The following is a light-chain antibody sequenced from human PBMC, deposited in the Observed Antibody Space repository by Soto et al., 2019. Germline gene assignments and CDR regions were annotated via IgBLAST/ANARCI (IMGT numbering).Light chain of an antibody. Sequence: IVFAQAPGPLSFSPGERATLSCRASQSVSSTSLAWYQQKPGQAPRLLIYGASNRATGIPDRFSGSGSGTDFTLTISRLEPEDFAVYYCQQYDGSPPWTFGLGTEVDIK. J-gene: IGKJ1*01. CDR1: QSVSSTS. V-gene: IGKV3-20*01. CDR3: QQYDGSPPWT. CDR2: GAS.